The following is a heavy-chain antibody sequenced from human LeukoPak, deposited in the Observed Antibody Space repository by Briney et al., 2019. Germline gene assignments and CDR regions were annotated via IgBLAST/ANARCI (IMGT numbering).Heavy chain of an antibody. J-gene: IGHJ5*02. CDR3: ARKGGRLLHCFDP. CDR2: INHSGST. CDR1: GGSFSGYY. Sequence: SETLSLTCAVYGGSFSGYYWSWIRQPPGKGLEWIWEINHSGSTNYNPSLKRRVTISVDTSKNQFSLKLSSVTAAHTVVYYCARKGGRLLHCFDPRGQATLVTVSS. V-gene: IGHV4-34*01. D-gene: IGHD1-1*01.